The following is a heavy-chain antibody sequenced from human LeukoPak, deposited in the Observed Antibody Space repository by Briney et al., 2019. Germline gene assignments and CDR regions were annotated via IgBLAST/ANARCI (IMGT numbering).Heavy chain of an antibody. V-gene: IGHV3-21*01. CDR2: ISSSSSYI. CDR1: GFTFSSYS. CDR3: ARGPGLGGSSSYFDY. J-gene: IGHJ4*02. Sequence: SGGSLRLSCAASGFTFSSYSMNWVRQAPGKGLEGVSSISSSSSYIYYADSVKGRFTISRDNAKNSLYLQMNSLRAEDTAVYYCARGPGLGGSSSYFDYWGQGTLVTVSS. D-gene: IGHD6-6*01.